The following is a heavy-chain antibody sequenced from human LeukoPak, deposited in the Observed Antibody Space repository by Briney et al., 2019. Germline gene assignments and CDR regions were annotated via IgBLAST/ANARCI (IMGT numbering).Heavy chain of an antibody. J-gene: IGHJ6*03. Sequence: PSETLSLTCTVSGGSISSSSYYWGWIRQPPGKGLEWIGSIYYSGSTYYNPSLKSRVTISVDTSKNQFSLKLSSVTAADTAVYYCARVLAAMIKIKRYYYYMDVWGKGTTVTVSS. CDR1: GGSISSSSYY. V-gene: IGHV4-39*07. CDR2: IYYSGST. D-gene: IGHD5-18*01. CDR3: ARVLAAMIKIKRYYYYMDV.